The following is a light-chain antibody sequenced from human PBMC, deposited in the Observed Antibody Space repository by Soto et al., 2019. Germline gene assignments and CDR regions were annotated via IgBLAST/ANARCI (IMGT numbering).Light chain of an antibody. CDR1: SSDFGGYNY. V-gene: IGLV2-14*03. J-gene: IGLJ1*01. CDR2: DVS. CDR3: SSYTTSNTRQIV. Sequence: QSVLTQPASVSGSPGQSITISCTGTSSDFGGYNYVSWYQHHPGKAPKLIIYDVSNRPSGVSIRFSGSKSDNTASLTISGLQPEDEADYHCSSYTTSNTRQIVFGTRTKVTV.